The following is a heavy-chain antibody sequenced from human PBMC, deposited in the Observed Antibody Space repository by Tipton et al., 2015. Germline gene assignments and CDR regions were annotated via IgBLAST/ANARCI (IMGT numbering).Heavy chain of an antibody. D-gene: IGHD3-22*01. CDR2: IYSDGSST. V-gene: IGHV3-74*01. CDR1: GFTFSSYW. J-gene: IGHJ4*02. Sequence: SLRLSCAASGFTFSSYWMYWVRQAPGKGLVWVSRIYSDGSSTSYADSVKGRFTISRDNAKNTLYLQMNSLRAEDTAVYYCARVLGGYYPRFDYWGQGTLVTVS. CDR3: ARVLGGYYPRFDY.